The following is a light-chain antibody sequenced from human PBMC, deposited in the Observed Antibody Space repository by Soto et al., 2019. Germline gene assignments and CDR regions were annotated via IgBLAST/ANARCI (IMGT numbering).Light chain of an antibody. V-gene: IGKV1-39*01. Sequence: DIQITQATSSLCASVGASITITCRASHSIDNYLSWYQVKPGKAPRLLIYAASNLQSGVSSRFRGSTSGTDCPLTPTSLLPQAFATYSGHHTYTSPRTFGQGTKVDI. CDR2: AAS. J-gene: IGKJ1*01. CDR3: HHTYTSPRT. CDR1: HSIDNY.